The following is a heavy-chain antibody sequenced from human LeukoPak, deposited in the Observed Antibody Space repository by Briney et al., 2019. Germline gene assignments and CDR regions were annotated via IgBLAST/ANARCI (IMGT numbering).Heavy chain of an antibody. CDR2: IYTSGST. CDR1: GGSISSGSYY. J-gene: IGHJ5*02. D-gene: IGHD3-22*01. CDR3: ARGTMIGDWFDP. Sequence: PSQTLSLTCTVSGGSISSGSYYWSWIRQPAGKGLEWIGRIYTSGSTNYNPSLKSRVTISVDTSKNQFSLKLSSVTAADTAVYYCARGTMIGDWFDPWGRGTLVTVSS. V-gene: IGHV4-61*02.